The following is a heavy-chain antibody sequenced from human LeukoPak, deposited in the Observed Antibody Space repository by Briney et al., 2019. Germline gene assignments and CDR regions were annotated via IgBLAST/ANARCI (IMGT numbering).Heavy chain of an antibody. CDR3: VRDEGFHGSGSN. Sequence: GGSLRLSCAASGFTVSSNYMSWVRQAPGKGLEGVSVIYSGGNTYYADSVKGRFTISRDNSKNTLYLQMNSLRGEDTAVYYCVRDEGFHGSGSNWGQGTLVTVSS. CDR2: IYSGGNT. D-gene: IGHD3-10*01. J-gene: IGHJ4*02. V-gene: IGHV3-66*01. CDR1: GFTVSSNY.